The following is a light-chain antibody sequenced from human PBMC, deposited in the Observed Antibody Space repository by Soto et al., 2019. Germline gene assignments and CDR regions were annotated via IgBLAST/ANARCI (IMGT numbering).Light chain of an antibody. J-gene: IGKJ1*01. CDR1: QSISSW. V-gene: IGKV1-5*03. CDR2: KAS. CDR3: QQYNSQWT. Sequence: DIHMTESPSTLSXXXXXXRSXXFRASQSISSWLAWYQQKPGRAPKLLIYKASSLESGVPSRFSGSGSGTEFTLTISSLQPDDFATYYCQQYNSQWTFGQGTKVDIK.